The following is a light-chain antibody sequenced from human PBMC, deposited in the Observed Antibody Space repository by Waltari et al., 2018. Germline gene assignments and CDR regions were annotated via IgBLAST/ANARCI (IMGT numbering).Light chain of an antibody. CDR1: NGAVGDY. J-gene: IGLJ2*01. CDR2: DVS. V-gene: IGLV2-14*03. Sequence: QTALTQPASVSGSPGQSITISFTGTNGAVGDYVSWYHQLPGNAPQLLIYDVSNRPSGVSNRFSGSKSGNAASLTISGLQAEDGADYYCQSYDNTNRWVIFGGGTKLTVL. CDR3: QSYDNTNRWVI.